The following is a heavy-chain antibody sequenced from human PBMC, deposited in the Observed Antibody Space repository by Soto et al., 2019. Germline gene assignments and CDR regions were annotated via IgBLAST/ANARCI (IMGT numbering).Heavy chain of an antibody. V-gene: IGHV1-69*11. CDR1: GGTFSSSG. J-gene: IGHJ6*02. CDR3: ARWPQPRYTADPYAVDV. D-gene: IGHD3-16*02. Sequence: KVSCKASGGTFSSSGFSWVRQAPGQGLEWMGMIVPSLDTTNYAQKFQARVTITADEVTSTAYMELRSLRSEDTAVYYCARWPQPRYTADPYAVDVWGQGTRVTVSS. CDR2: IVPSLDTT.